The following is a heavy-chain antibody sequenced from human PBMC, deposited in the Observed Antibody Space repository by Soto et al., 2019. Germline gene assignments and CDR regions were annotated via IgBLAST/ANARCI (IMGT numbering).Heavy chain of an antibody. D-gene: IGHD3-9*01. J-gene: IGHJ5*02. V-gene: IGHV3-11*03. CDR3: ARVYDVLTSAWLDP. CDR2: ISTNSRYI. CDR1: GFTLSDYY. Sequence: PGGSLRLSCAASGFTLSDYYMTWIRQAPGKGLERISYISTNSRYIKYSDSVKGRFTISRDDAKNSLYLQMNSLRVEDTAIYYCARVYDVLTSAWLDPWGQGTLVTVSS.